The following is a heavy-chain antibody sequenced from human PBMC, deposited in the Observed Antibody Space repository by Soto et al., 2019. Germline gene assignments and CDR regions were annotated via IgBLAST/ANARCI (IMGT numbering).Heavy chain of an antibody. D-gene: IGHD3-3*01. V-gene: IGHV1-18*01. Sequence: QVQLVQSGAEVKKPGASVKVSCKASGYTFTSYGISWVRQAPGQGLEWMGWISAYNGNTNYAQKLQGRVTITADESTSTAYMELSSLRSEDTAVYYCARDFGRSYPSPLYYFDYWGQGTLVTVSS. CDR1: GYTFTSYG. J-gene: IGHJ4*02. CDR2: ISAYNGNT. CDR3: ARDFGRSYPSPLYYFDY.